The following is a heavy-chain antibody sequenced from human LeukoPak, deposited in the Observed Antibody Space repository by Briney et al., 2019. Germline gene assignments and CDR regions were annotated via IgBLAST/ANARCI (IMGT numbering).Heavy chain of an antibody. CDR2: LSKSGNT. CDR1: GGSISSYY. D-gene: IGHD3-9*01. V-gene: IGHV4-59*01. Sequence: SETLSLTCTVSGGSISSYYWSWIRLPPGKGLEWIGYLSKSGNTNYSPSLKSRVTIFGDTSKNQFFLKLSPVTAADTAVYYCARARYVNSFYAFDIWGQGTLVTVSS. J-gene: IGHJ3*02. CDR3: ARARYVNSFYAFDI.